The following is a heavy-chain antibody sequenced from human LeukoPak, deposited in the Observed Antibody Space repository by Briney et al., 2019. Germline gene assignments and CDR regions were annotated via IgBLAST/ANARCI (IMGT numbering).Heavy chain of an antibody. CDR2: ISGSGGGT. D-gene: IGHD4-11*01. Sequence: GGSLRLSCAVSGFTFSSYAMSWVRQAPGKGLEWVSAISGSGGGTFYADSVRGRFTISRDNSKNTVYLQMNSLRAEDTAVYYCARPGLPFYYYYMDVWGKGTTVIVSS. CDR3: ARPGLPFYYYYMDV. CDR1: GFTFSSYA. J-gene: IGHJ6*03. V-gene: IGHV3-23*01.